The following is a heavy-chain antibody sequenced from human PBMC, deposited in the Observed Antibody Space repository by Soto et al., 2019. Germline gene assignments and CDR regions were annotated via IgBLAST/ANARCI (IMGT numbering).Heavy chain of an antibody. V-gene: IGHV3-23*01. Sequence: EVQLLESGGGLVQPGGSLRLSCAASGFTFSSYAMSWVRQAPGKGLEWVSAISGSGGRTYYADSVKGRFTISRDNSKNTLYLQMNSLRAEDTAVYYCANPRKCGSYSPGMDVWGQGTTVTVSS. CDR3: ANPRKCGSYSPGMDV. CDR1: GFTFSSYA. J-gene: IGHJ6*02. D-gene: IGHD1-26*01. CDR2: ISGSGGRT.